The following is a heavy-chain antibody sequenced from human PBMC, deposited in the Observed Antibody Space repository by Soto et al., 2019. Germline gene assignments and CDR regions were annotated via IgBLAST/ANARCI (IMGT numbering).Heavy chain of an antibody. J-gene: IGHJ4*02. CDR3: ARSDKLTGPYYYDTCGPFGH. CDR1: GGSIRGSDYY. D-gene: IGHD3-22*01. Sequence: PSETLSLTCTVSGGSIRGSDYYWSWIRRPPGKGLEWIGNIHYSGSTHYTPSLQSRVTISLDTSKNQFSLKVNSVTAADSAVYYCARSDKLTGPYYYDTCGPFGHWGLGTLVTVSS. CDR2: IHYSGST. V-gene: IGHV4-30-4*01.